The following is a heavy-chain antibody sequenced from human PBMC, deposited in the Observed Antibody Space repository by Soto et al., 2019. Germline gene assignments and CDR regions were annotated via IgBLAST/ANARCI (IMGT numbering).Heavy chain of an antibody. J-gene: IGHJ6*04. CDR1: GFTVSSNY. Sequence: GGSLRLSCAASGFTVSSNYMSWVRQAPGKGLEWVSVIYSGGSTYYADSVKGRFTISRDNSKNTLYLQMNSLRAEDTAVYYCARDRSEYYDILTGYMDVWGKGTTVTVSS. CDR2: IYSGGST. V-gene: IGHV3-66*01. D-gene: IGHD3-9*01. CDR3: ARDRSEYYDILTGYMDV.